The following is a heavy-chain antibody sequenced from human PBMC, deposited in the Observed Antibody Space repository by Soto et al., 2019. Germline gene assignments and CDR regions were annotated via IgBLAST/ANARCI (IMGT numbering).Heavy chain of an antibody. D-gene: IGHD3-10*01. V-gene: IGHV3-30*02. CDR3: AKDLGYYGSGNNWFDP. CDR2: IRYDGSNK. J-gene: IGHJ5*02. CDR1: GFSITDYF. Sequence: GGSLRLSCAASGFSITDYFMSWIRQAPAKGLEWVSFIRYDGSNKYYADSVKGRFTISRDNSKNTLYLQMNSLRVEDTAVYYCAKDLGYYGSGNNWFDPWGQGTPVTVSS.